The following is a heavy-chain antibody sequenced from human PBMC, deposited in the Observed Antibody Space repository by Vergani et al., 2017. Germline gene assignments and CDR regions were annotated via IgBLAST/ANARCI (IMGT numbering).Heavy chain of an antibody. Sequence: QVQLVESGGGVVQPGRSLRLSCAASGFTFSSYGMHWVRQAPGKGLEWVAVIWYDGSNKYYADSVKGRFTISRDNSKNTLYLQMNSLRAEDTAVYYCARVPRYSSSWYPDAFDIWGQGTMVTVSS. D-gene: IGHD6-13*01. V-gene: IGHV3-33*01. CDR2: IWYDGSNK. CDR1: GFTFSSYG. J-gene: IGHJ3*02. CDR3: ARVPRYSSSWYPDAFDI.